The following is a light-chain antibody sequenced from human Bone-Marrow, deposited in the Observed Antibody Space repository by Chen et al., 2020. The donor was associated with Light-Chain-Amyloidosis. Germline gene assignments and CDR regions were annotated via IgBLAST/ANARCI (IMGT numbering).Light chain of an antibody. CDR3: QSYQGSSQGV. V-gene: IGLV6-57*01. CDR2: EDD. J-gene: IGLJ3*02. Sequence: NFMLTQPHSVSESPGKTVIISCTRSSGSIATNYVQWYQQRPGSSPTTVIYEDDQRPSGVPDRFSGSLDRSSNSPSLPISGLKTEDEADYYCQSYQGSSQGVFGGGTKLTVL. CDR1: SGSIATNY.